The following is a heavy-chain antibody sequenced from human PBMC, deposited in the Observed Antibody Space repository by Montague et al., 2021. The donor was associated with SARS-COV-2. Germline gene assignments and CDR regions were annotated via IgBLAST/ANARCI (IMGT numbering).Heavy chain of an antibody. V-gene: IGHV4-59*01. CDR3: ARRSLGYCSGGSCYSGYDY. CDR1: GGSISSYY. Sequence: SETLSLTCTVSGGSISSYYWSWIRQPPGKGLEWIGYICYSGSTXXXPSXXXRVTISVDTSKNQFSLKLSSVTAADTAVYYCARRSLGYCSGGSCYSGYDYWDQGTLVTVSS. CDR2: ICYSGST. D-gene: IGHD2-15*01. J-gene: IGHJ4*02.